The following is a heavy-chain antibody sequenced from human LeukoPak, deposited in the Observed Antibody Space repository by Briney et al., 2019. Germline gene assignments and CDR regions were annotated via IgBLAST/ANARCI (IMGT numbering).Heavy chain of an antibody. CDR1: GGSISSYY. CDR3: ARSRISAAGTFDY. V-gene: IGHV4-59*08. CDR2: IYYSGST. D-gene: IGHD6-13*01. J-gene: IGHJ4*02. Sequence: SETLSLTCCVSGGSISSYYWSWIRQPPGKGLEWFGYIYYSGSTNYNPSLKSRVTISVDTSKNQFSLKLSSVTAADTAVYYCARSRISAAGTFDYWGQGTLVTVSS.